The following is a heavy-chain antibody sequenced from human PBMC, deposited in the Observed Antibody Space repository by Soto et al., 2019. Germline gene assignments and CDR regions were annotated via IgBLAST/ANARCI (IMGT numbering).Heavy chain of an antibody. D-gene: IGHD3-3*01. CDR2: IYYSGST. CDR3: ARAGTIFGVVNWFDP. Sequence: SETLSLTCTVSGDSVSSGSYYWSWIRQPPGKGLEWIGYIYYSGSTNYNPSLKSRVTISVDTSKNQFSLKLSSVTAADTAVYYCARAGTIFGVVNWFDPWGQGTLVTVSS. V-gene: IGHV4-61*01. J-gene: IGHJ5*02. CDR1: GDSVSSGSYY.